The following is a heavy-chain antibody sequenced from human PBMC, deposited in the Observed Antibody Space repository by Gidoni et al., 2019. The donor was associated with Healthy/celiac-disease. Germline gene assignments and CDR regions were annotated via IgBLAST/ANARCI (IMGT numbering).Heavy chain of an antibody. D-gene: IGHD2-2*01. CDR2: ISGSGGST. V-gene: IGHV3-23*01. Sequence: VQLLESGGGLVQPGGSLRLSCSASGFTFSSYAMSWVRQAPGKGLEWVSAISGSGGSTYYADSVKGRFTISRDNSKNTLYLQMNSLRAEDTAVYYCAKVSGERPAASSWDVWGKGTTVTVSS. CDR1: GFTFSSYA. J-gene: IGHJ6*04. CDR3: AKVSGERPAASSWDV.